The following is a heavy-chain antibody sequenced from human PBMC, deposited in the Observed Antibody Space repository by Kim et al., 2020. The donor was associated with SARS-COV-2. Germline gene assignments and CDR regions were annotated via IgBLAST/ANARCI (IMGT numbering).Heavy chain of an antibody. V-gene: IGHV3-23*01. J-gene: IGHJ4*02. CDR2: GSGGST. Sequence: GSGGSTYYADSVKGRFTISRDNSKNTLYLQMNSLRAEDTAVYYCAKRLDYWGQGILVTVSS. CDR3: AKRLDY.